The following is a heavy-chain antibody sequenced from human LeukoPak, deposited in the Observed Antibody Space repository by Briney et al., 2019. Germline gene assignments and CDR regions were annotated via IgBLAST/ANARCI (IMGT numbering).Heavy chain of an antibody. J-gene: IGHJ4*02. CDR3: ARVLIVATIVYFDY. CDR1: GFTFSSYW. CDR2: IREDGSEK. Sequence: GGSLRLSCAASGFTFSSYWMTWVRQAPGKGLEWVANIREDGSEKYYVDSVKGRFTISRDNAKNSLYLQMNSLRAEDTAVYYCARVLIVATIVYFDYWGQGTLVTVSS. V-gene: IGHV3-7*01. D-gene: IGHD5-12*01.